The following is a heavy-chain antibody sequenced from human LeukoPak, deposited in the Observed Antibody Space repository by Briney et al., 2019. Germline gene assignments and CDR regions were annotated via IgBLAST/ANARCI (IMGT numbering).Heavy chain of an antibody. V-gene: IGHV1-24*01. D-gene: IGHD2-8*01. J-gene: IGHJ6*02. CDR3: ATNGVCPYYYYGMDV. Sequence: ASMKDSCKVSGYTLTELSMHWVRQAPGKGLEWMGGFDPEDGETIYAQKFQGRVTMTEDTSTDTAYMELSSLRSEDTAVYYCATNGVCPYYYYGMDVWGQGTTVTVSS. CDR2: FDPEDGET. CDR1: GYTLTELS.